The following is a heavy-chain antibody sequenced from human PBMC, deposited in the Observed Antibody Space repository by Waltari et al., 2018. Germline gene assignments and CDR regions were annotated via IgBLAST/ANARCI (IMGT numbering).Heavy chain of an antibody. Sequence: QVQLVQSGAEVKKPGASVKVSCKASGYSFTSSGISWVRQAPGQGLEWVGWISGFNGNTNYAQRFQGRVAMTTDTSTSTAYMELRSLRSADTAVYYCARGEGYYGFEGNDYWGQGTLVTVSS. CDR2: ISGFNGNT. V-gene: IGHV1-18*01. D-gene: IGHD5-12*01. CDR3: ARGEGYYGFEGNDY. J-gene: IGHJ4*02. CDR1: GYSFTSSG.